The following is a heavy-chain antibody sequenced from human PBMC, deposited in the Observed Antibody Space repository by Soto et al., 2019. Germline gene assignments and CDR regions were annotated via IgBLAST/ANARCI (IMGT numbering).Heavy chain of an antibody. Sequence: GGSLRLSCAASGFTFSSYYMHRVRQATGKGLVWVSGIGTAGSTSYADSVKGRFTISRDNAKNTLYLQMNSLRAEDTAVYYCARGDAQPYYDFWSGYYIRTYYYYGMDVWGQGTTVTVSS. CDR1: GFTFSSYY. J-gene: IGHJ6*02. CDR3: ARGDAQPYYDFWSGYYIRTYYYYGMDV. V-gene: IGHV3-74*01. D-gene: IGHD3-3*01. CDR2: IGTAGST.